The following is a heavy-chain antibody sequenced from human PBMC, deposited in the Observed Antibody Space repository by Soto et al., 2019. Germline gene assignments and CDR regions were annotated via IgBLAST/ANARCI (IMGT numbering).Heavy chain of an antibody. CDR1: GFTFSSYG. J-gene: IGHJ4*02. CDR3: AKSMVRYGEYATFDY. CDR2: ISYDGSNK. Sequence: QVQLVESGGGVVQPGRSLRLSCAASGFTFSSYGMHWVRQAPGKGLEWVAVISYDGSNKYYADSVKGRFTISRDNSKNTLYLQMNSLRAEYTAVYYCAKSMVRYGEYATFDYWGQGPLVTVSS. V-gene: IGHV3-30*18. D-gene: IGHD4-17*01.